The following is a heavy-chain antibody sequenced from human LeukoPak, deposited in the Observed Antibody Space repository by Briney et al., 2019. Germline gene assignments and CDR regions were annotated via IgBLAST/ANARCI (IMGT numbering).Heavy chain of an antibody. D-gene: IGHD2-15*01. CDR2: INAGNGNT. CDR1: GYTFTSYA. Sequence: SVKVSCKASGYTFTSYAMHWVRQAPGQRLEWMGWINAGNGNTKYSQKFQGRVTITRDTSASTAYMELSSLRSEDTAVYYCASCREINDAFDIWGQGTMVTVSS. CDR3: ASCREINDAFDI. V-gene: IGHV1-3*01. J-gene: IGHJ3*02.